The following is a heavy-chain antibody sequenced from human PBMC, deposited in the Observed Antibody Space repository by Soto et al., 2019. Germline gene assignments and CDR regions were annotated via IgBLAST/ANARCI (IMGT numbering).Heavy chain of an antibody. Sequence: QVQLQESGPGLVKPSQTLSLTCTVSGGSISSGGYYWSWIRQHPGKGLEWIGYIYYSGSTYYNPSLKSTVTVSVDPSKNQFSLKLSSVTAADTAVYYCARHVFTIGLDVWGQGTTVTVSS. CDR3: ARHVFTIGLDV. V-gene: IGHV4-31*01. D-gene: IGHD2-21*01. CDR1: GGSISSGGYY. J-gene: IGHJ6*02. CDR2: IYYSGST.